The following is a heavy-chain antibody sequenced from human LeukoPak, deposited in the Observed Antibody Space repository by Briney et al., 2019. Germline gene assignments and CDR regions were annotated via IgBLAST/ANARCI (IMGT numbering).Heavy chain of an antibody. Sequence: PGGSLRLSCAASGFTFSSYSMNWVRQAPGKGLEWVSSISSSSSYIYYADSVKGRFTISGDNAKNSLYLQMNSLRAEDTAVYYCARDLGIDSSGYHWGQGTLVTVSS. CDR3: ARDLGIDSSGYH. V-gene: IGHV3-21*01. D-gene: IGHD3-22*01. CDR2: ISSSSSYI. J-gene: IGHJ5*02. CDR1: GFTFSSYS.